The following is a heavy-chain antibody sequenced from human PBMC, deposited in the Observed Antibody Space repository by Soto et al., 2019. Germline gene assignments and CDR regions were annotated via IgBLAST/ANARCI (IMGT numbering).Heavy chain of an antibody. V-gene: IGHV3-23*01. CDR2: ISGSDGST. D-gene: IGHD3-3*01. CDR1: GFTFSSYA. J-gene: IGHJ4*02. Sequence: VQLLESGGGLVQPGGSLRLSCAASGFTFSSYAMSWVRQAPGKGLEWVSAISGSDGSTYYADSVKGRFTVSRDNSKNTLYLRMNSLRAEDTAVYYCAKLPPHDFWSGYPYFDYWGQGTLVTVSP. CDR3: AKLPPHDFWSGYPYFDY.